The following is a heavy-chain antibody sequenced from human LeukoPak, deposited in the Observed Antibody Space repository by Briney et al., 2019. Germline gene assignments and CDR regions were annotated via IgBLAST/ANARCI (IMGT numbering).Heavy chain of an antibody. CDR2: ISSSSSYI. Sequence: GGSLRLSCAASGFTFSSYSMNWVRQAPGKWLEWVSSISSSSSYIYYADSVKGRFTISRDNAKNSLYLQMNSLRAEDTAVYYCARDGVLLWFGEFFDYWGQGTLVTVSS. CDR3: ARDGVLLWFGEFFDY. J-gene: IGHJ4*02. V-gene: IGHV3-21*01. CDR1: GFTFSSYS. D-gene: IGHD3-10*01.